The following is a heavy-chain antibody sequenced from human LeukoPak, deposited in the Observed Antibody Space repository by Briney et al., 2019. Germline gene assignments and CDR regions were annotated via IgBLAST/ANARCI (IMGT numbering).Heavy chain of an antibody. CDR2: IYYSGST. V-gene: IGHV4-39*07. Sequence: SETLSLTCTVSGGSISSSSYYWGWIRQPPGKGLEWIGSIYYSGSTYYNPSLKIRVTISVDTSKNQFSLKLSSLTATDTAVYYCARAEDTAIEYYFDYWGQGTLVTVSS. J-gene: IGHJ4*02. CDR1: GGSISSSSYY. D-gene: IGHD5-18*01. CDR3: ARAEDTAIEYYFDY.